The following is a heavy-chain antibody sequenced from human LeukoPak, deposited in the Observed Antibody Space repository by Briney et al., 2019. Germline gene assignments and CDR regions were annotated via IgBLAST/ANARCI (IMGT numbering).Heavy chain of an antibody. CDR2: LYYGENS. D-gene: IGHD6-25*01. Sequence: PSETLSLTCTVSGGSISIISSSTYYWCWIRQAPGKGLEWIGSLYYGENSHYNPSLKSRATLSVDTSNNQFSLKLTSVTAADAAVYFCARQLPTAAADTRGYFDYWGQGTVVTVSS. CDR1: GGSISIISSSTYY. CDR3: ARQLPTAAADTRGYFDY. V-gene: IGHV4-39*01. J-gene: IGHJ4*02.